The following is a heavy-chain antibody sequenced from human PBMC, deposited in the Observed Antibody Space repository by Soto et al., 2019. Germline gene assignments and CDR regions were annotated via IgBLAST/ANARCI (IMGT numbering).Heavy chain of an antibody. J-gene: IGHJ4*02. V-gene: IGHV3-7*03. D-gene: IGHD3-9*01. CDR2: IKPDGSSQ. CDR1: GSTFSKSW. CDR3: VRDNSLTY. Sequence: VSLRLSCAASGSTFSKSWMNWVRQAPGKGLEWVANIKPDGSSQSYVDSVKGRFVISRDNAKNSLYLQMDSLRADDTAVYYCVRDNSLTYWGQGALVTVSS.